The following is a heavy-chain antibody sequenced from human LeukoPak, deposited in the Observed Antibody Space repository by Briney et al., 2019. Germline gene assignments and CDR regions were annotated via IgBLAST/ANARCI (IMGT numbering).Heavy chain of an antibody. CDR1: GGSISSGDYY. CDR2: IYYSGST. J-gene: IGHJ3*02. D-gene: IGHD3-3*01. CDR3: ARARFLEWLLYAFDI. V-gene: IGHV4-30-4*08. Sequence: PSETLSLTCTVSGGSISSGDYYWSWIRQPPGKGLEWIGYIYYSGSTYYNPSLKSRVTISVDTSKNQFSLKLSSVTAADTAVYYCARARFLEWLLYAFDIWGQGTMVTVSS.